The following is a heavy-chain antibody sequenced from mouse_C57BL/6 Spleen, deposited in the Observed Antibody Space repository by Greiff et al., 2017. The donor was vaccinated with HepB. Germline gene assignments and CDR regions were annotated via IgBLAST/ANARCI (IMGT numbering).Heavy chain of an antibody. CDR1: GYTFTSYW. V-gene: IGHV1-69*01. D-gene: IGHD1-1*01. Sequence: QVQLQQSGAELVMPGASVKLSCKASGYTFTSYWMHWVKQRPGQGLEWIGEIDPSDSYTNYNQKFKGKSTLTVDKSSSTAYMQLSSLTSEDSAVYYCARSTVVATIAMDYWGQGTSVTVSS. CDR2: IDPSDSYT. J-gene: IGHJ4*01. CDR3: ARSTVVATIAMDY.